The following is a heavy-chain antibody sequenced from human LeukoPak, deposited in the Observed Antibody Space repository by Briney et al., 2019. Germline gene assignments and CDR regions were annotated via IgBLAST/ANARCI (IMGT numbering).Heavy chain of an antibody. D-gene: IGHD2-2*01. Sequence: SETLSLTCTVSGGSISSGGYYWSWIRQHPGTGLEWIGYIYYSGSTYYNPSLKSRVTISVDTSKNQFSLKLSSVTAADTAVYYCARGMVGYCSSTSCLNWFDPWGQGTLVTVSS. CDR3: ARGMVGYCSSTSCLNWFDP. V-gene: IGHV4-31*03. J-gene: IGHJ5*02. CDR2: IYYSGST. CDR1: GGSISSGGYY.